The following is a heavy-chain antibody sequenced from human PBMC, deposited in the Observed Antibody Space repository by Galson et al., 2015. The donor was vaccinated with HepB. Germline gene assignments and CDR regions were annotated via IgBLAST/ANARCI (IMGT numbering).Heavy chain of an antibody. CDR1: GFTLSLFS. V-gene: IGHV3-64D*06. CDR2: ITRNAYNT. D-gene: IGHD6-19*01. J-gene: IGHJ4*02. CDR3: VKGVFGNGWDF. Sequence: SLRLSCAASGFTLSLFSMHWVRQAPGKGLEFVSGITRNAYNTDYSDSAKGRFTISRDDSKKELYLQMTSLRPEDTAIYYCVKGVFGNGWDFWGQGTLVTVSS.